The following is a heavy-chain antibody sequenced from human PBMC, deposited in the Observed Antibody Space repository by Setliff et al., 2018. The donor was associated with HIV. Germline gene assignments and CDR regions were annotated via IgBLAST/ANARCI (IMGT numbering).Heavy chain of an antibody. CDR1: GFTLRNTY. V-gene: IGHV3-66*02. D-gene: IGHD6-25*01. J-gene: IGHJ4*02. CDR2: IYGSGDT. CDR3: ARVLPYNSALDN. Sequence: GESLKISCAASGFTLRNTYMAWVRQAPGKGLEWVSTIYGSGDTYHADSVKGRFTLSRDTSQNTMYLQMNSLRREDTAVYYCARVLPYNSALDNWGQGTLVTVSS.